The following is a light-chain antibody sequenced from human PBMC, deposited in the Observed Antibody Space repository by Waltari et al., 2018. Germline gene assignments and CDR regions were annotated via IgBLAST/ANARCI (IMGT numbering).Light chain of an antibody. CDR1: QSVSRT. J-gene: IGKJ1*01. CDR3: QHYRSLPLT. Sequence: EIVLTQSTGTLSLSPGERVTLSCRASQSVSRTLAWYQQKPGQAPRLLIYGASIRATGIPDRFSGSGSGTDFSFTISRLEAEDFAVYYCQHYRSLPLTFGQGTKLEIK. V-gene: IGKV3-20*01. CDR2: GAS.